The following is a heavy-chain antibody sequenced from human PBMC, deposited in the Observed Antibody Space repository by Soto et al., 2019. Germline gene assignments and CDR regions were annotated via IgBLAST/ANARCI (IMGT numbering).Heavy chain of an antibody. CDR1: GGSFSGYY. CDR2: INHSGST. D-gene: IGHD3-10*01. CDR3: ARGRRTGRTDY. V-gene: IGHV4-34*01. J-gene: IGHJ4*02. Sequence: SDTLYLTCAVYGGSFSGYYWSWIRQPPGKGLEWIGEINHSGSTNYNPSLKSRVTISVDTSKNQFSLKLSSVTAADTAVYYCARGRRTGRTDYWGQGTLVTVSS.